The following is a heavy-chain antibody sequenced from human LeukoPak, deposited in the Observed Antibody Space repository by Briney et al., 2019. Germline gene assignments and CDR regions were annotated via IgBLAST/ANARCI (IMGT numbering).Heavy chain of an antibody. D-gene: IGHD3-22*01. J-gene: IGHJ3*02. CDR2: IYTSGST. CDR3: ARDAVTMIVVVITVGHAFDI. CDR1: GGSISSGSYY. Sequence: SETLSLTCTVSGGSISSGSYYWSWIRQPAGKGLEWIGRIYTSGSTNYNPSLKSRVTISVDTSKNQFSLKLSSVTAADTAVYYCARDAVTMIVVVITVGHAFDIWGQGTMVTVSS. V-gene: IGHV4-61*02.